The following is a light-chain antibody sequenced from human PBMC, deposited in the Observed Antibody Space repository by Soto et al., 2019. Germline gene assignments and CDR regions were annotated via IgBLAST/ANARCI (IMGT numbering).Light chain of an antibody. J-gene: IGKJ1*01. CDR1: QSVSSSY. CDR2: GAS. Sequence: EIEMTQSPCTLSSSLGERATISCRASQSVSSSYLAWYQQKPGQAPMLLIYGASSRDTGVPGRFSGSGSGTDFTLTISRLEPEDFAVYYCQQYGSSPWTFGQGTKVEIK. CDR3: QQYGSSPWT. V-gene: IGKV3-20*01.